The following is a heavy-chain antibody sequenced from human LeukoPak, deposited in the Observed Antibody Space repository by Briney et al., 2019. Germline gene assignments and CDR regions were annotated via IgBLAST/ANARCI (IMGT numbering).Heavy chain of an antibody. J-gene: IGHJ4*02. CDR3: GNLDTPMGY. Sequence: GGSLRLSCASSGFAFSDYEMNWVRQAPGKGLEWVSYISSSGSIIYYADSVKGRFTISRDNAKRSLFLQMNSLRAEDTAVYYCGNLDTPMGYWGQGTLVTVSS. D-gene: IGHD5-18*01. V-gene: IGHV3-48*03. CDR1: GFAFSDYE. CDR2: ISSSGSII.